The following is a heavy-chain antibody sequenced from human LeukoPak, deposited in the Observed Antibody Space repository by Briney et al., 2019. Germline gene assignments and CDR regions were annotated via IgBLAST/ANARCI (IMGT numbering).Heavy chain of an antibody. D-gene: IGHD3-22*01. Sequence: GGSLRPSCAASGFTFSSYAMSWVRQAPGKGLEWVSAISGSGGSTYYADSVKGRFTISRDNSKNTLYLQMNSLRAEDTAVCYCAKATYYYDSSGYDYWGQGTLVTVSS. CDR1: GFTFSSYA. CDR2: ISGSGGST. CDR3: AKATYYYDSSGYDY. V-gene: IGHV3-23*01. J-gene: IGHJ4*02.